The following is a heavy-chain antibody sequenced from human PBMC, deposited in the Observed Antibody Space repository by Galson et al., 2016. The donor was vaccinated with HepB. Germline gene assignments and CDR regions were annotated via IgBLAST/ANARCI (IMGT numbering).Heavy chain of an antibody. V-gene: IGHV1-2*02. CDR3: AGDIRQTGLNVGY. J-gene: IGHJ4*02. CDR2: INPNTGGT. D-gene: IGHD1-14*01. CDR1: GYRFTAYY. Sequence: SVKVSCKASGYRFTAYYIHWVRQAPGQGLEWMGWINPNTGGTNYAQSFQARVTMTGDTSISTVYMELSRLKSDDTAVYYCAGDIRQTGLNVGYWGQGTLVTVSS.